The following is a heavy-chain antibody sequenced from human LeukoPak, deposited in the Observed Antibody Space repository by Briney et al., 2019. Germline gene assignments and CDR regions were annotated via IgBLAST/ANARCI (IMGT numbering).Heavy chain of an antibody. CDR2: ISNGNDRI. D-gene: IGHD3-10*01. J-gene: IGHJ4*02. CDR1: GFTFSIYE. V-gene: IGHV3-48*03. Sequence: GGCLRLSCAASGFTFSIYEMNCVSQAPGKGLECGSYISNGNDRIYYADSVKGRFTISRDNAKNTLYLQMNSLRAEDTAVYYCALGYLSYGSGSYKIDYWGQGTLVTVSS. CDR3: ALGYLSYGSGSYKIDY.